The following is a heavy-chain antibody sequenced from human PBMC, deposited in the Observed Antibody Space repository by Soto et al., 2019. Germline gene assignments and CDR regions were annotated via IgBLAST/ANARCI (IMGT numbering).Heavy chain of an antibody. J-gene: IGHJ3*02. Sequence: LSLTCTVSGGSISSGDYYWSWIRQPPGKGLEWIGYIYYSGSTYYNPSLKSRVTISLDTSKNQFSLKLSSVTAADTAVYYCARDLGEQLVLNVDAFDIWGQRTMVTVSS. D-gene: IGHD6-6*01. V-gene: IGHV4-30-4*01. CDR1: GGSISSGDYY. CDR2: IYYSGST. CDR3: ARDLGEQLVLNVDAFDI.